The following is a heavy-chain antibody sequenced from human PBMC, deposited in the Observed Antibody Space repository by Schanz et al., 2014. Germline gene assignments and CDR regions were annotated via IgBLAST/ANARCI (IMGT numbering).Heavy chain of an antibody. CDR1: GFSLNTYG. J-gene: IGHJ4*02. D-gene: IGHD2-15*01. Sequence: QAQLMESGGGVVQPGTSLILSCSVSGFSLNTYGIHWFRQPAGKGLEWVAVIWNNGVTKYYADSVRGRFTISRDNSKNTLYLQMNTLRAEDTAVYYCARDRGYCSGGSCLTVDYWGQGTLVTVSS. CDR3: ARDRGYCSGGSCLTVDY. V-gene: IGHV3-33*01. CDR2: IWNNGVTK.